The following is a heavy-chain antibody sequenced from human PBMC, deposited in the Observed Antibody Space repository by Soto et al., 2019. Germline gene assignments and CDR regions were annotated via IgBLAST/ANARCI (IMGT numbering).Heavy chain of an antibody. D-gene: IGHD1-26*01. J-gene: IGHJ6*02. V-gene: IGHV5-51*01. Sequence: PGESLKISCKGSGYSFTSYWIGWARQMPGKGLEWMGIIYPGDSDTRYSPSSQGQVTISADRSISTAYLQWSSLKASDTAMYYCARLGLGSSGSKSYYYYCGMDVWGQGTTVTVSS. CDR1: GYSFTSYW. CDR3: ARLGLGSSGSKSYYYYCGMDV. CDR2: IYPGDSDT.